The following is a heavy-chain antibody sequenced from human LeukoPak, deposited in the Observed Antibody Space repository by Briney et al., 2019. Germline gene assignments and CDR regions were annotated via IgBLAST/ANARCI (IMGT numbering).Heavy chain of an antibody. CDR1: GGSISSSSYY. CDR3: ARDLPEVDI. Sequence: SETLSLTCTVSGGSISSSSYYWGWIRQPPGKGLEWIGSIYYSGSTYYNPSLKSRVTISVDTSKNQFSLKLSSVTAADTAVYYCARDLPEVDIWGQGTMVTVSS. D-gene: IGHD1-14*01. V-gene: IGHV4-39*02. CDR2: IYYSGST. J-gene: IGHJ3*02.